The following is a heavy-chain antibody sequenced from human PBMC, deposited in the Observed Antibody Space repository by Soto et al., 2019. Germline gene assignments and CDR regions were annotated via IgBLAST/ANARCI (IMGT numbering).Heavy chain of an antibody. V-gene: IGHV3-9*01. CDR3: ANYHYGSAIYGMDV. CDR1: GFSFEDYA. CDR2: IAWNSDII. J-gene: IGHJ6*02. D-gene: IGHD3-10*01. Sequence: EVQLVESGGGLVQPGRSLRLSCAASGFSFEDYAMHWVRQAPGKGLEWVSGIAWNSDIIGYADSVKGRFTISRDNGKNSLYLQMNSLRPEDTALYYCANYHYGSAIYGMDVWAQGTTVTVSS.